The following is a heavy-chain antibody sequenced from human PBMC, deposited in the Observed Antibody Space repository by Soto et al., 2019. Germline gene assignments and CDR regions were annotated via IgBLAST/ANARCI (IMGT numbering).Heavy chain of an antibody. J-gene: IGHJ6*02. CDR2: ISYDGSNK. Sequence: QVQLVESGGGVVQPGRSLRLSCAASGFTFSSYAMHWVRQAPGKGLEWVAVISYDGSNKYYADSVKGRFTISRDNSKNTLYLQMNSLRAEDTAVYYCARGPQDEVRAAGTDYYYGMDVWGQGTTVTVSS. D-gene: IGHD6-13*01. V-gene: IGHV3-30-3*01. CDR1: GFTFSSYA. CDR3: ARGPQDEVRAAGTDYYYGMDV.